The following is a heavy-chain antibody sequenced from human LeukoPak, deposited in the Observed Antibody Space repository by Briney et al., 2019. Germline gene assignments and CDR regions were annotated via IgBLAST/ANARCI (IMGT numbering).Heavy chain of an antibody. V-gene: IGHV3-23*01. CDR3: AKSTMIVGVTPPGY. CDR1: GLTFSSYG. Sequence: GGSLRLSCAAAGLTFSSYGMSWVRQAPGKGLEWVQAISGSGGSTYYAESVKGRFPISRDHSKHPRYVQMTSLRAEDTAVYYCAKSTMIVGVTPPGYWGQGTLVTVSS. J-gene: IGHJ4*02. D-gene: IGHD3-22*01. CDR2: ISGSGGST.